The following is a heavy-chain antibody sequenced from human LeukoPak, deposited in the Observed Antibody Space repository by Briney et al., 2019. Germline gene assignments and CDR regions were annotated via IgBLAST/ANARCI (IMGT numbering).Heavy chain of an antibody. CDR2: VSYAGTKK. J-gene: IGHJ4*02. Sequence: PGGSLRLSCAASGFTFSSYGMHWVRQAPGKGLEWVAVVSYAGTKKYYADSVKGRFTISRDNSKNTLYLQMNSLRAEDTAVYYCARDISSRYFDLWGQGTLVTVSS. CDR1: GFTFSSYG. CDR3: ARDISSRYFDL. V-gene: IGHV3-33*01.